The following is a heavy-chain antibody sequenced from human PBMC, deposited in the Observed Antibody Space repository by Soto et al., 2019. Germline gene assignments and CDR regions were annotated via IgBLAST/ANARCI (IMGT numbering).Heavy chain of an antibody. J-gene: IGHJ4*02. CDR3: ARTGSGWYGYFDY. Sequence: SETLSLTCTVSGGSISTYYWSWVRQPPGKGLEWIGYIYYSGSTNYNPSLKSRVTISVDTSKNQFSLKLSSVTAADTAVYYCARTGSGWYGYFDYWGQGTLVTVSS. CDR2: IYYSGST. V-gene: IGHV4-59*01. D-gene: IGHD6-19*01. CDR1: GGSISTYY.